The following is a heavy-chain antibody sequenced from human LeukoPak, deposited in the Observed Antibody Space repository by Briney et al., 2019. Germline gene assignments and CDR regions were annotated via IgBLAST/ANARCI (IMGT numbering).Heavy chain of an antibody. CDR1: GYTFTTYD. CDR3: VRGYFNWNYAGVGEYYYMDV. CDR2: VSPNSGKT. Sequence: ASVKVSCKASGYTFTTYDMPWVRQASGQGLEWMGWVSPNSGKTAYAQKFQGRVTMTRDTSMSTGYMELSSLRSEDTAVYYCVRGYFNWNYAGVGEYYYMDVWGKGTTVTVSS. J-gene: IGHJ6*03. V-gene: IGHV1-8*02. D-gene: IGHD1-7*01.